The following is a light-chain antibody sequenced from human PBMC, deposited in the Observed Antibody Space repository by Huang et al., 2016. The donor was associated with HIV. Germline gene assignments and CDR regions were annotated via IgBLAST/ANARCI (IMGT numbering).Light chain of an antibody. CDR2: DAS. Sequence: EIVLTQSPATLSLSAGERATLSCRASQSVSRYLAWYQQNPGKAPRLLIQDASNRATVVPARFTGSGSGTSFTLTISSPEPEDSALYYCQQRNNWPITFGQGTRLEIK. CDR1: QSVSRY. J-gene: IGKJ5*01. CDR3: QQRNNWPIT. V-gene: IGKV3-11*01.